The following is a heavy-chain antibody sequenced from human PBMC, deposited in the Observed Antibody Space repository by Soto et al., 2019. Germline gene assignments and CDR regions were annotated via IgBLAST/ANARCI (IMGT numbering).Heavy chain of an antibody. CDR2: MNPNSDKT. Sequence: ASVKVSCKASGYTFTSYDINWVRQATGQGLEWKGRMNPNSDKTSYAQKFQGRVTITGDESTSTAYMELSSLRSEDTAVYYCARSQGSSTSLEIYYYYYYGMDVWGQGTTVTVSS. D-gene: IGHD2-2*01. CDR1: GYTFTSYD. V-gene: IGHV1-8*01. CDR3: ARSQGSSTSLEIYYYYYYGMDV. J-gene: IGHJ6*02.